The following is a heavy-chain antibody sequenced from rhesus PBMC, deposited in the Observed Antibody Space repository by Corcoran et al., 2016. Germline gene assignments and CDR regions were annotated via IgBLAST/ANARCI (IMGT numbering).Heavy chain of an antibody. V-gene: IGHV5-2*01. CDR3: ARGWGTVTVFDF. CDR2: IDPSDSDT. D-gene: IGHD4-23*01. CDR1: GYSFTNYW. J-gene: IGHJ3*01. Sequence: EVQLVQSGAEVKRPGESLKISCKTSGYSFTNYWISWVRQIPGKGLEWMGAIDPSDSDTRYTPSFQGQVTISADNSISTAYLQWSSLKASDTATYYCARGWGTVTVFDFWGQGLRVTVSS.